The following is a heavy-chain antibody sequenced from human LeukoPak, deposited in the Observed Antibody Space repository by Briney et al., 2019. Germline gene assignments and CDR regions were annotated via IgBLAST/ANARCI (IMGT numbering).Heavy chain of an antibody. Sequence: SETLSLTCAVYGGSFSGYYWSWIRQPPGKGLEWIGEINHSGSTNYNPSLKSRVTMSVDTSKNRFSLKLSSVTAADTAVYYCARDTYYYGSGSYGLDYWGQGTLVTVSS. CDR3: ARDTYYYGSGSYGLDY. D-gene: IGHD3-10*01. CDR1: GGSFSGYY. CDR2: INHSGST. V-gene: IGHV4-34*01. J-gene: IGHJ4*02.